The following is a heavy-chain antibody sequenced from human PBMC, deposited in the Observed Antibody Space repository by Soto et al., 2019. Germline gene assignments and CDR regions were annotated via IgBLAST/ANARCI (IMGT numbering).Heavy chain of an antibody. CDR3: ARAINYDGSVYLDS. CDR2: ISSDGTST. Sequence: PGGSLRLSCAASGFTLSSSWMHWVRQARGKGLVWVSRISSDGTSTIYADSVKGRFTISRDGARNTMYLQMNSLRGEDTAVYYCARAINYDGSVYLDSWGQGTLVTVSS. V-gene: IGHV3-74*01. D-gene: IGHD3-22*01. CDR1: GFTLSSSW. J-gene: IGHJ4*02.